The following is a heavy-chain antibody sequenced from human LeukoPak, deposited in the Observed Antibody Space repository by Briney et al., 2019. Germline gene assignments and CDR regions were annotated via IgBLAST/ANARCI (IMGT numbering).Heavy chain of an antibody. CDR2: IYYSGST. CDR3: AKDLYDFWSGLDY. D-gene: IGHD3-3*01. J-gene: IGHJ4*02. CDR1: GGSISSSSYY. Sequence: SETLSLTCTVSGGSISSSSYYWGWIRQPPGKGLEWIGSIYYSGSTYYNPSLKSRVTISVDTSKNQFSLKLSSVTAADTAVYYCAKDLYDFWSGLDYWGQGTLVTVSS. V-gene: IGHV4-39*07.